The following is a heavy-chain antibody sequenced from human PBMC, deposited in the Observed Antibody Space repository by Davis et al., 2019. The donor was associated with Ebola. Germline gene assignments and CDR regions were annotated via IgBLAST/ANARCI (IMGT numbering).Heavy chain of an antibody. J-gene: IGHJ6*02. V-gene: IGHV3-53*01. CDR1: GFSFSTYA. CDR2: IYSGGST. Sequence: PGGSLRLSCAASGFSFSTYATHWVRQAPGKGLEWVSVIYSGGSTYYADSVKGRFTISRDNSKNTLYLQMNSLRAEDTAVYYCAKSRSEYYYGMDVWGQGTTVTVSS. CDR3: AKSRSEYYYGMDV. D-gene: IGHD6-6*01.